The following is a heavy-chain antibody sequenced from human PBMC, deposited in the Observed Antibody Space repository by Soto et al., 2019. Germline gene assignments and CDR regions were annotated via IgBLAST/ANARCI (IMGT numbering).Heavy chain of an antibody. D-gene: IGHD6-6*01. V-gene: IGHV4-31*03. J-gene: IGHJ4*02. CDR3: ARSSLSARDFDY. CDR2: IYYSGIT. CDR1: GDSISSGGHY. Sequence: QVQLQESGPGLVKPSQTLSLTCTVSGDSISSGGHYWSWIRQHPGKGLEWIGYIYYSGITYYNPSLSSRVAISVDTSKNQFSLKLSSVTAADTAVYYCARSSLSARDFDYWGQGTLVTVSS.